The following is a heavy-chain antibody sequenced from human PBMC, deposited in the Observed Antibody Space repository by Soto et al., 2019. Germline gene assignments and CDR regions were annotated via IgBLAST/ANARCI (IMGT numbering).Heavy chain of an antibody. J-gene: IGHJ6*02. V-gene: IGHV1-18*01. CDR1: GYTFTSYG. Sequence: GASVKVSCKASGYTFTSYGISCVRHAPGQGLEWMGWISAYTGNTNYAQKLQGRVTMTTDTSTSTAYMELRSLRSDDTAVYYCASSISGSPSPLVYGMDVWGQGTSVTVSS. CDR2: ISAYTGNT. D-gene: IGHD3-10*01. CDR3: ASSISGSPSPLVYGMDV.